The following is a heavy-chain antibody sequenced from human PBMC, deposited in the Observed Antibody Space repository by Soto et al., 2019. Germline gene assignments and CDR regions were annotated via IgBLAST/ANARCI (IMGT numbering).Heavy chain of an antibody. Sequence: QITLKESGPTLVKPTQTLTLTCTFSGFSLSTSGVGVGWIRQPPGKALEWLALIYWDEDKRYSPSLKSRLTITKDPSKNQVVLTTTNLDPVDTATYYCAHSRCGGDCLQSYSSHYYYGMDVWGQGTTVTVSS. CDR2: IYWDEDK. J-gene: IGHJ6*02. V-gene: IGHV2-5*02. CDR1: GFSLSTSGVG. CDR3: AHSRCGGDCLQSYSSHYYYGMDV. D-gene: IGHD2-21*02.